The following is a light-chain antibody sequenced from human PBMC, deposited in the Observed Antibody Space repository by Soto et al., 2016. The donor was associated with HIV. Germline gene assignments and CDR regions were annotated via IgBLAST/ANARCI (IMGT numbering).Light chain of an antibody. V-gene: IGLV3-21*03. J-gene: IGLJ2*01. CDR3: QVWDGSGDYVV. CDR2: DDS. Sequence: SYELTQAPSVSVAPGKTARITCGGNNIGSKSVYWHQQKSGQAPVLVVHDDSHRPSGIPERFSGSNSGNTATLTISRVEAGDEADYYCQVWDGSGDYVVFGGGTKLTVL. CDR1: NIGSKS.